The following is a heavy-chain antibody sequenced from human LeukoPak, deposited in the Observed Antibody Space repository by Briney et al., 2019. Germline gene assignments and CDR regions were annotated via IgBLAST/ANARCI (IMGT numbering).Heavy chain of an antibody. CDR2: IISSSSTI. CDR1: GFTFSAYS. CDR3: ASQLVFRSPFDY. V-gene: IGHV3-48*02. J-gene: IGHJ4*02. Sequence: GGSLRLSCAASGFTFSAYSMNWVRQAPGKGLEWVSYIISSSSTIFYADSVKGRFTISRDNAKNSLYLQMNSLRDEDTAVYYCASQLVFRSPFDYWGQGTLVTVSS.